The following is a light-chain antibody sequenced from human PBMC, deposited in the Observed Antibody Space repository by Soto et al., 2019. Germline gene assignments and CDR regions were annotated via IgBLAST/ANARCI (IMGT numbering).Light chain of an antibody. J-gene: IGLJ1*01. Sequence: QSGRSQAAPGSGTPGKTITHSFTGRNRVVGSYNLLSWYQQHPGKAPKLMIYEGSKRPSGVSNRFSGSKSGNTASLTISGLQAEDEADYYCCSYAGSSTYVFGTGTKVTVL. CDR2: EGS. CDR3: CSYAGSSTYV. CDR1: NRVVGSYNL. V-gene: IGLV2-23*01.